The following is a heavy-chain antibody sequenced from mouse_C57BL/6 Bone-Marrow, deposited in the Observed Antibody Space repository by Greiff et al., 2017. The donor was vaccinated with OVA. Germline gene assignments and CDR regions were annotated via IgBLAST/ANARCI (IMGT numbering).Heavy chain of an antibody. CDR1: GYAFTNYL. Sequence: QVQLKQSGAELVRPGTSVKVSCKASGYAFTNYLIEWVKQRPGQGLEWIGVINPGSGGTNYNEKFKGKATLTADKSSSTAYMQLSSLTSEDSAVYFCARGRGTTVVAKDYWGQGTTLTVSS. CDR3: ARGRGTTVVAKDY. CDR2: INPGSGGT. D-gene: IGHD1-1*01. V-gene: IGHV1-54*01. J-gene: IGHJ2*01.